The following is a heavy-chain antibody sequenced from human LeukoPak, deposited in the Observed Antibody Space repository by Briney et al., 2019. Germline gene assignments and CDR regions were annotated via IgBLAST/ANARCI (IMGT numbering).Heavy chain of an antibody. J-gene: IGHJ5*02. CDR2: MYYSGKT. Sequence: SETLSLTCTVSDGSISSFYWSWIRQPPGRGLEWIGYMYYSGKTAYNPSLKSRVTISVDTSKNQCSLKLTSVTAADTAVYYCARHMVDRGVIGGLGWFDHWGQGTLVTVSS. CDR1: DGSISSFY. V-gene: IGHV4-59*01. D-gene: IGHD2-21*01. CDR3: ARHMVDRGVIGGLGWFDH.